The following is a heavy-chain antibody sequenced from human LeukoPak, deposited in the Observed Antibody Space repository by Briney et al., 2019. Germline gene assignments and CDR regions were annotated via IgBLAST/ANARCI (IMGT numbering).Heavy chain of an antibody. CDR1: SXYX. D-gene: IGHD3-10*01. Sequence: SXYXWGWXRQPPGKGLEWIGSIYYSGTTYYRPSLKSRVTISVDTSKNQFSLKLTSVTAADTAVYYCAREVASSVHYWGQGTLVTVSS. V-gene: IGHV4-39*01. J-gene: IGHJ4*02. CDR3: AREVASSVHY. CDR2: IYYSGTT.